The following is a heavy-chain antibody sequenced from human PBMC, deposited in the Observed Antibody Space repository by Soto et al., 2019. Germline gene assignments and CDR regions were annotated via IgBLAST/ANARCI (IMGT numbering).Heavy chain of an antibody. V-gene: IGHV3-23*01. D-gene: IGHD1-1*01. CDR1: GFTFSSYA. J-gene: IGHJ6*02. CDR2: ISGSGGST. CDR3: AKVDQLELLGYYYYYYGMDV. Sequence: EVQLLESGGGLVQPGGSLRLSCAASGFTFSSYAMSWVRQAPGKGLEWVSAISGSGGSTYYADSVKGRFTISRDNSKNTLYLQMNSLRAEDTAVYYCAKVDQLELLGYYYYYYGMDVWGQGTTFTVSS.